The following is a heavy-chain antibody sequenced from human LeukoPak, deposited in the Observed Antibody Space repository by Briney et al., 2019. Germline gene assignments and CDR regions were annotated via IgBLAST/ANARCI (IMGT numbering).Heavy chain of an antibody. CDR1: GGSISSYY. Sequence: SSETLSLTCNVSGGSISSYYWSWIRQHPGKGLEWIGYIYYSGSTNYNPSLKSRVTISVDTSKNHFSLKLTSVSAADTPVYYCARTGSSWMGDFDIWGQGTMVTVSS. J-gene: IGHJ3*02. D-gene: IGHD3-10*01. V-gene: IGHV4-59*01. CDR2: IYYSGST. CDR3: ARTGSSWMGDFDI.